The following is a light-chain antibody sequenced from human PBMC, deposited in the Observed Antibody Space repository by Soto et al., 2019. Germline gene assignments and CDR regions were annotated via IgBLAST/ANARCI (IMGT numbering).Light chain of an antibody. V-gene: IGKV3-15*01. CDR1: RSIASN. Sequence: EIVMTQSPATLSVSPGERATLSSRASRSIASNLPWYQQKPGQAPGLLMFRNSSRATGFPARSGGSGSGTEFNLTISSLQSEDFGVYYCLQYNNWPRATLGGGTQVEIK. J-gene: IGKJ4*01. CDR3: LQYNNWPRAT. CDR2: RNS.